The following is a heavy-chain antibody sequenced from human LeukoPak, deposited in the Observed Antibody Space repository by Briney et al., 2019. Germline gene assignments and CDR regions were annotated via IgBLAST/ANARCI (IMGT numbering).Heavy chain of an antibody. Sequence: GGSLRLSCAASGFTFSSYSVNWVRQAPGKGLEWVSSISSSSSYIYYADSVKGRFTISRDNAKNSLYLQMNSLRAEDTAVYYCAREVRGYYFDYWGQGTLVTVSS. D-gene: IGHD3-22*01. CDR2: ISSSSSYI. CDR1: GFTFSSYS. V-gene: IGHV3-21*01. J-gene: IGHJ4*02. CDR3: AREVRGYYFDY.